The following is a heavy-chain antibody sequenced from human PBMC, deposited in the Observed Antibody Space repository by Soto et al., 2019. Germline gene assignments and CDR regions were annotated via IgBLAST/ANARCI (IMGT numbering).Heavy chain of an antibody. J-gene: IGHJ4*02. Sequence: EVQLLESGGGLVQPGGSLRLSCAASGFTFSSNSMTWVRQAPGKGLEWISYITSSSSIIYYADSVKGRFTVSRDNAKNSVYLQIHSLRGEDTAVYYCARVRSSGWTLDYWGQGTLVTVSS. CDR1: GFTFSSNS. D-gene: IGHD6-19*01. CDR3: ARVRSSGWTLDY. V-gene: IGHV3-48*01. CDR2: ITSSSSII.